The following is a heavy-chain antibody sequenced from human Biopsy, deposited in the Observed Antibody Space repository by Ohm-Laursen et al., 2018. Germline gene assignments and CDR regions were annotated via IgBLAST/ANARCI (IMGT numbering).Heavy chain of an antibody. Sequence: TQTLPLTCSFSGFSLSARGMCVSWIRKAPGKALEWLARVDWDDYKDYSASLQTKLSISKDTSNDQVVLTVNNVDPADTATYYCARTPILIVSAGLVYRHRRHLQGMDVWGQGIAVTVS. V-gene: IGHV2-70*11. CDR2: VDWDDYK. J-gene: IGHJ6*02. D-gene: IGHD6-13*01. CDR1: GFSLSARGMC. CDR3: ARTPILIVSAGLVYRHRRHLQGMDV.